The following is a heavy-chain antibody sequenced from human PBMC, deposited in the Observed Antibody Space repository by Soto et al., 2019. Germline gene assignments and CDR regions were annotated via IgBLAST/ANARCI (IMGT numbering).Heavy chain of an antibody. CDR2: FNHSGST. Sequence: SETLSLTCAVYGGSFSGYYWSWIRQPPGKGLEWIGEFNHSGSTNYNPSLKSRVTISVDTSKNQFSLKLSSVTAADTAVYYCARGHPYYFWSGQAKRGFDYWGQGTLVTVSS. J-gene: IGHJ4*02. CDR3: ARGHPYYFWSGQAKRGFDY. CDR1: GGSFSGYY. D-gene: IGHD3-3*01. V-gene: IGHV4-34*01.